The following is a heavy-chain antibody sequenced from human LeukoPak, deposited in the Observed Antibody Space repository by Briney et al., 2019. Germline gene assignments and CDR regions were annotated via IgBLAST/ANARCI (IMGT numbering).Heavy chain of an antibody. CDR3: AKDASDTGYYFDY. J-gene: IGHJ4*02. D-gene: IGHD1-14*01. Sequence: GGSLRLSCAASGFIVSGDFMSWVRQAPGKGLEWVSVIYSDGSTYYADSVKGRFTISRDNSKNTLYLQVNSLRAEDTAVYYCAKDASDTGYYFDYWGQGTLVTVSS. V-gene: IGHV3-53*01. CDR2: IYSDGST. CDR1: GFIVSGDF.